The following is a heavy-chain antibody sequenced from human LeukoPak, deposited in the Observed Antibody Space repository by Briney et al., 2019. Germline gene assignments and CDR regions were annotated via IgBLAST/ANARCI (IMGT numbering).Heavy chain of an antibody. J-gene: IGHJ5*02. D-gene: IGHD5-18*01. CDR3: ARGVLCGDTAMNNWFDP. CDR2: MNPNSGNT. Sequence: ASVKVSCKASRYTFTSYDINWVRQATGQGLEWMGWMNPNSGNTGYAQKFQGRVTMTRNTSISTAYMELSSLRSEDTAVYYCARGVLCGDTAMNNWFDPWGQGTLVTVSS. V-gene: IGHV1-8*01. CDR1: RYTFTSYD.